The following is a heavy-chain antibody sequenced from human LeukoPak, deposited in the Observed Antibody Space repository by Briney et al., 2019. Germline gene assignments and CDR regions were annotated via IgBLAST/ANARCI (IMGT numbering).Heavy chain of an antibody. CDR1: GGSISSYY. Sequence: PSETLSLTCTVSGGSISSYYWSWIRQPAGKGLEWIGRIYTSGGTNYNPSLKSRVTISVDKSKNQFSLKLSSVTAADTAVYYCARGGAVAGSPSYYYYYYMDVWGKGTTVTVSS. V-gene: IGHV4-4*07. D-gene: IGHD6-19*01. CDR2: IYTSGGT. J-gene: IGHJ6*03. CDR3: ARGGAVAGSPSYYYYYYMDV.